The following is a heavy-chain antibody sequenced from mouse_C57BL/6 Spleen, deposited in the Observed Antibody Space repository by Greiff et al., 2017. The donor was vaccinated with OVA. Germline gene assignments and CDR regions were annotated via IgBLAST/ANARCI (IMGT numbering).Heavy chain of an antibody. Sequence: EVKLQEFGGGLVQPGGSMKLSCVASGFTFSNYWMNWVRQSPEKGLEWVAQIRLKSDNYATHYAESVKGRFTISRDDSKSSVYLQMNNLRAEDTGIYYCTGLLDAMDYWGQGTSVTVSS. V-gene: IGHV6-3*01. CDR1: GFTFSNYW. CDR3: TGLLDAMDY. D-gene: IGHD1-1*02. CDR2: IRLKSDNYAT. J-gene: IGHJ4*01.